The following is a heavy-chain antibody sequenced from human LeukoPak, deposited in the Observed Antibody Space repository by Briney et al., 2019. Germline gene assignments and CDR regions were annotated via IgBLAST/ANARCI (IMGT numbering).Heavy chain of an antibody. CDR3: ASFGYSYGDQPYFDY. V-gene: IGHV1-46*01. CDR1: GYTFTSYY. CDR2: INPGGGST. Sequence: ASVKVSCKASGYTFTSYYMHWVRQAPGQGLEWMGIINPGGGSTSYAQKFQGRVTMTRDTSTSTVYMELSSLRSEDTAVYYCASFGYSYGDQPYFDYWGQGTLVTVSS. J-gene: IGHJ4*02. D-gene: IGHD5-18*01.